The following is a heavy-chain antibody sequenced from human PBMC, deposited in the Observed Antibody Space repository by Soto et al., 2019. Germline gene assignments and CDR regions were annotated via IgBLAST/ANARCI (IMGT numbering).Heavy chain of an antibody. J-gene: IGHJ5*02. CDR1: GFTFSSYG. V-gene: IGHV3-30*03. CDR3: ARDHDNDDGWFDP. D-gene: IGHD3-16*01. CDR2: ISYDGSNK. Sequence: GGSLRLSRAASGFTFSSYGMHWVRQAPGKGLEWVAVISYDGSNKYYADSVKGRFTISRDNAKNSLYLQMNSLRAEDTAVYYCARDHDNDDGWFDPWGQGTLVTVSS.